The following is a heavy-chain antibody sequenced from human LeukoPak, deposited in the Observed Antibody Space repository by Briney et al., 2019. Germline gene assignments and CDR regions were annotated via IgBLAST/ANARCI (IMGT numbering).Heavy chain of an antibody. CDR2: IFYSGST. D-gene: IGHD6-13*01. V-gene: IGHV4-39*01. J-gene: IGHJ3*02. Sequence: SETLSLTCTVSGGSVSRGSYYWSWTRQPPGKGLEWIGNIFYSGSTYYHPSLKSRVTISVDTSKNQFSLKLSSVTAADTAVYYCARLGPGYSSTWSNDAFAIWGQGTVVTVSS. CDR3: ARLGPGYSSTWSNDAFAI. CDR1: GGSVSRGSYY.